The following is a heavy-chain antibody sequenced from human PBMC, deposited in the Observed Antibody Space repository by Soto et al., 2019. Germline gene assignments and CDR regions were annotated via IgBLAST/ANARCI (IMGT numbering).Heavy chain of an antibody. V-gene: IGHV1-18*01. CDR3: ARPRLGGTIGSGAFDI. CDR1: GYTFTSYG. Sequence: ASVKVSCKASGYTFTSYGISWVRQAPGQGLEWMGWISAYNGNTNYAQKLQGRVTMTTDTSTSTAYMELRSLRSDDTAVYYCARPRLGGTIGSGAFDIWGQGTMVTVSS. CDR2: ISAYNGNT. D-gene: IGHD3-16*01. J-gene: IGHJ3*02.